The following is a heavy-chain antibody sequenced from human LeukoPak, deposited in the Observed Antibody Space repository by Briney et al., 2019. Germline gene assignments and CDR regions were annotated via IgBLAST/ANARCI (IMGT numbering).Heavy chain of an antibody. CDR2: ISWNSGST. V-gene: IGHV3-9*01. D-gene: IGHD2-21*02. Sequence: PGGSLRLSCAASGFTFDDYAMHWVRQAPGKGLEWVSGISWNSGSTSYADSVKGRFTISRDNAKNTLYLQMNSLRAEDTAVYYCLVVVTAEFFDYWGQGTLVTVSS. CDR3: LVVVTAEFFDY. J-gene: IGHJ4*02. CDR1: GFTFDDYA.